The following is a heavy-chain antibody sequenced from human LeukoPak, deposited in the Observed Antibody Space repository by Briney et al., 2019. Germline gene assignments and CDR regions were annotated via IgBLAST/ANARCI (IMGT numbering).Heavy chain of an antibody. CDR1: GFTFSSYA. J-gene: IGHJ5*02. CDR2: ISSNGGST. Sequence: PGGSLRLSCAASGFTFSSYAMHWVRQAPGKGLEYVSAISSNGGSTYHANSVKGRFTISRDNSKNTLYLQMGSLRAEDMAVYYCARDGTMVRGVIIGHNWFDPWGQGTLVTVSS. CDR3: ARDGTMVRGVIIGHNWFDP. D-gene: IGHD3-10*01. V-gene: IGHV3-64*01.